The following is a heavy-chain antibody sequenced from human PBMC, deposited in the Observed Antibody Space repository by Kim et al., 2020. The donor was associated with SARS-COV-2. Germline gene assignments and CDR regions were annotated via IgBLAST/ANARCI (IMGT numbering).Heavy chain of an antibody. D-gene: IGHD6-13*01. Sequence: NPALKSRVTITADTSKNQSSLKLSSVTAADTAVYYCARETRQSWDNWFDPWGQGTLVTVSS. CDR3: ARETRQSWDNWFDP. J-gene: IGHJ5*02. V-gene: IGHV4-39*07.